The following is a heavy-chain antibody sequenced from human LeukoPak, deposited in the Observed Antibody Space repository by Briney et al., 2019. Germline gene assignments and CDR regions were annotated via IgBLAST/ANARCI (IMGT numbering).Heavy chain of an antibody. D-gene: IGHD4-17*01. CDR1: GYTFTSYG. CDR3: ARKLPDYGDLSNWFDP. J-gene: IGHJ5*02. V-gene: IGHV1-18*01. CDR2: ISAYNGNT. Sequence: GASVKVSCKASGYTFTSYGISWVRQAPGQGLEWMGWISAYNGNTSYAQKLQGRVTMTTDTSTSTAYMELRSLRSDDTAVYYCARKLPDYGDLSNWFDPWGQGTLVTVSS.